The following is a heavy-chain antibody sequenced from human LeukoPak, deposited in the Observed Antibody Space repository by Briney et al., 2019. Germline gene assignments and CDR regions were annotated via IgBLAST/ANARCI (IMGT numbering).Heavy chain of an antibody. Sequence: SETLSLTCAVYGGSFSGYYWSWIRQPPGKGLEWIGEINHSGSTNYNPSLKSRVTISVHTTKNQFSLKLSSVTAADTAVSPSPFDYYYYYGMDVWGKGTTVTASS. CDR2: INHSGST. J-gene: IGHJ6*04. V-gene: IGHV4-34*01. D-gene: IGHD3-3*02. CDR3: PFDYYYYYGMDV. CDR1: GGSFSGYY.